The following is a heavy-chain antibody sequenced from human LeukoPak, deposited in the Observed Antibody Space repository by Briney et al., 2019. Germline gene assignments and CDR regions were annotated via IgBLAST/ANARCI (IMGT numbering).Heavy chain of an antibody. V-gene: IGHV3-30*18. Sequence: GGSLRLSCAASGFTFSSYGMHWVRQAPGKGLEWVAVISYDGSNKYYADSVKGRFTISRDNSKNTLYLQMNSLRAEDTAVYYCAKDGYYGSGSPYYYYYGMDVWGQGTTVTVSS. CDR1: GFTFSSYG. CDR3: AKDGYYGSGSPYYYYYGMDV. D-gene: IGHD3-10*01. J-gene: IGHJ6*02. CDR2: ISYDGSNK.